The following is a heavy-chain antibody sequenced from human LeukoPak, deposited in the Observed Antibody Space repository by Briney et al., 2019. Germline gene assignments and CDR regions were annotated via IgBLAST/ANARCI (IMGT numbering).Heavy chain of an antibody. CDR3: ARDMRDYYDSRGYYSVAEYFQH. D-gene: IGHD3-22*01. V-gene: IGHV3-7*01. J-gene: IGHJ1*01. CDR2: IKQDGSEK. Sequence: GGSLRLSCAASGFTFSTYWMSWVRQAPGKGLEWVANIKQDGSEKYYVDSVKGRFTISRDNAKNSLYLQMNSLRAEDTAVYYCARDMRDYYDSRGYYSVAEYFQHWGQGTLVTVSS. CDR1: GFTFSTYW.